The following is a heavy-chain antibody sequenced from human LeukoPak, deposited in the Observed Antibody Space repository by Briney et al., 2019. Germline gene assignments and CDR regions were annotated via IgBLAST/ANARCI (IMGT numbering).Heavy chain of an antibody. CDR1: GGSISSYY. CDR2: IYYSGST. CDR3: ARGRRYSYGYNFDY. V-gene: IGHV4-59*01. Sequence: SETLSLTCTVSGGSISSYYWSWIRQPPGKGLEWIGYIYYSGSTNYNPSLKSRVTISVDTSKNQFSLKLSSVTAADTAVYYCARGRRYSYGYNFDYWGQGTLVTVSS. J-gene: IGHJ4*02. D-gene: IGHD5-18*01.